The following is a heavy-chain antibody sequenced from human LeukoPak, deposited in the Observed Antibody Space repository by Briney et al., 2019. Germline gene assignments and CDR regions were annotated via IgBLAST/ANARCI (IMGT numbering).Heavy chain of an antibody. D-gene: IGHD1-26*01. CDR3: ARMVGATDEDY. CDR2: INPNSGGT. CDR1: GYTFTVYY. J-gene: IGHJ4*02. V-gene: IGHV1-2*02. Sequence: ASVKVSCKTSGYTFTVYYIHWVRQAPGQGLEWMGWINPNSGGTNYAQKFQGRVTMTRDTSISTAYMELSRLRSGDTAVYYCARMVGATDEDYWGQGTLVTVSS.